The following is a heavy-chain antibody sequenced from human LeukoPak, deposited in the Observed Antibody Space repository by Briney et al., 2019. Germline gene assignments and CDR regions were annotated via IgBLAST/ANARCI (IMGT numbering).Heavy chain of an antibody. CDR3: ARHGPLLNYDSSGYYLDY. V-gene: IGHV3-30*03. Sequence: QPGRSLRLSCAASGFTFSSYGMHWVRQAPGKGLEWVAVISYDGSNKYYADSVKGRFTISRDNSKNTLYLQMNSLRAEDTAVYYCARHGPLLNYDSSGYYLDYWGQGTLVTVSS. D-gene: IGHD3-22*01. CDR2: ISYDGSNK. CDR1: GFTFSSYG. J-gene: IGHJ4*02.